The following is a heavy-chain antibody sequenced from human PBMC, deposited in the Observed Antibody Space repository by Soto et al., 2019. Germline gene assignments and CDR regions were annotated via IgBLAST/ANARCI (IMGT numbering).Heavy chain of an antibody. Sequence: XGTLSLTCTVSGGSISSSSYYWGWIRQPPGKGLEWIGSIYYSGSTYYNPSLKSRVTISVDTSKNQFSLKLSSVTAADTAVYYCARQGSETYGDYVYYYYGMDVWGQGTTVTVSS. D-gene: IGHD4-17*01. CDR1: GGSISSSSYY. V-gene: IGHV4-39*01. CDR2: IYYSGST. CDR3: ARQGSETYGDYVYYYYGMDV. J-gene: IGHJ6*02.